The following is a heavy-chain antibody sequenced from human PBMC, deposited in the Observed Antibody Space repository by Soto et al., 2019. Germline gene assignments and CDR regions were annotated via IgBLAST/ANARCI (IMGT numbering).Heavy chain of an antibody. J-gene: IGHJ5*02. Sequence: SETLSLTCAVYGGSFSGYYWSWIRQPPGKGLEWIGEINHSGSTNYNPSLKSRVTISVDTSKNQFSLKLSSVTAADTAVYYCARGRTKLRGFWSGSQFDPWGQGTLVTVSS. V-gene: IGHV4-34*01. CDR3: ARGRTKLRGFWSGSQFDP. CDR1: GGSFSGYY. D-gene: IGHD3-3*01. CDR2: INHSGST.